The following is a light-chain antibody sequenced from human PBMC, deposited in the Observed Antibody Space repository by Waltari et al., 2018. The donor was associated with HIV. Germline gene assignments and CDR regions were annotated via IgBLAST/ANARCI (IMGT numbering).Light chain of an antibody. CDR1: SSDVGSYNL. CDR3: SSYTSSSTLAV. J-gene: IGLJ2*01. Sequence: QSALTQPASVSGSPGQSIPISCTGTSSDVGSYNLVSWYQQHPGKAPKLMIYEGSKRPSGVSNRFSGSKSGNTASLTISGLQAEDEADYYCSSYTSSSTLAVFGGGTKLTVL. CDR2: EGS. V-gene: IGLV2-14*02.